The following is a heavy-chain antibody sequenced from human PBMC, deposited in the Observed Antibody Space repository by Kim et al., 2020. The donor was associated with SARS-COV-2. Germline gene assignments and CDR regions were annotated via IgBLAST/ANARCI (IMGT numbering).Heavy chain of an antibody. CDR2: INAGNGNT. CDR3: ARDPKVRGRDKNDAFDI. D-gene: IGHD3-10*01. J-gene: IGHJ3*02. CDR1: GYTFTSYA. V-gene: IGHV1-3*01. Sequence: ASVKVSCKASGYTFTSYAMHWVRQAPGQRLEWMGWINAGNGNTKYSQKFQGRVTITRDTSASTAYMELSSLRSEDTAVYYCARDPKVRGRDKNDAFDIWGQGTMVTVSS.